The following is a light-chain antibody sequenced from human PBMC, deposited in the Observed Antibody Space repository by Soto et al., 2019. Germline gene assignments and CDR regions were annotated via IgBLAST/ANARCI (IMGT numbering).Light chain of an antibody. CDR1: KSVTSTY. CDR3: QQYHNWPNT. J-gene: IGKJ2*01. Sequence: EIVLTQSPGTLFCAPEAKAPLSCRASKSVTSTYLACYQQQPGQAPRLLIYGTSRGASGIPDRFSGSGSGTEFTLTISSLQSEDFAVYYSQQYHNWPNTFGQGTKVDIK. V-gene: IGKV3-20*01. CDR2: GTS.